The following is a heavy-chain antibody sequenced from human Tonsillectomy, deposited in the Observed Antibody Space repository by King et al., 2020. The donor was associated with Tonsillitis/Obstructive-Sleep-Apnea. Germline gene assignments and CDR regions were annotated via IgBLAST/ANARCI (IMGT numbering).Heavy chain of an antibody. CDR1: GYTFTSYG. V-gene: IGHV1-18*01. CDR2: ISAYNGNT. Sequence: VQLVQSGAEEKKPGASVKVSCKASGYTFTSYGISWVRQAPGQGLEWMGWISAYNGNTNYAQKLQGRVTMTTDTSTSTAYMELRSLRSDDTAVYYCARRGYRRGPLYYYYGMDVWGQGTTVTVSS. CDR3: ARRGYRRGPLYYYYGMDV. J-gene: IGHJ6*02. D-gene: IGHD5-18*01.